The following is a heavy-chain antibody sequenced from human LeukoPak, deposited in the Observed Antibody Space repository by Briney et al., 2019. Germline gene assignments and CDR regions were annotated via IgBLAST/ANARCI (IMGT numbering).Heavy chain of an antibody. CDR1: RFTFSSYG. CDR3: AKTSGWYYFDY. Sequence: GGSLRLSCAASRFTFSSYGMSWVRQAPGKGLEWVSGISSSGGDTYYADSVKGRFTISRDNSKNTLYLQMNSLRADDTAIYYCAKTSGWYYFDYWGQGTLVRVTS. D-gene: IGHD6-19*01. CDR2: ISSSGGDT. V-gene: IGHV3-23*01. J-gene: IGHJ4*02.